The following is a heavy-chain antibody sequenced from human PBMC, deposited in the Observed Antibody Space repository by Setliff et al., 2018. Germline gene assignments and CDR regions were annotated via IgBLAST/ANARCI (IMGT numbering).Heavy chain of an antibody. V-gene: IGHV1-69*13. CDR3: ARGAAAGPYYYYYYYMDV. CDR2: IIPIFGTA. CDR1: GGTFSSYA. Sequence: SVKVSCKVSGGTFSSYAISWVRQAPGQGLEWMGGIIPIFGTANYAQKFQGRVTITADGSTSTAYMELSSLRSEDTAVYYCARGAAAGPYYYYYYYMDVWGKGTTVTVS. J-gene: IGHJ6*03. D-gene: IGHD6-13*01.